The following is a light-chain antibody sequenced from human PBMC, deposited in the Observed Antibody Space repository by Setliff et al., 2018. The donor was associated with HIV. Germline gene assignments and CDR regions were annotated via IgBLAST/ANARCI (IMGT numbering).Light chain of an antibody. CDR1: SSDIGGHNF. V-gene: IGLV2-14*01. J-gene: IGLJ1*01. CDR2: GVN. Sequence: QSVLTQPASVSGSPGQSITISCAGSSSDIGGHNFVSWYQQDPGKAPKLMIYGVNNRPSGVSNRFSGSKSGNTASLTISGLQAEDEADYYCSSFSTISTQIFGGGTKVTVL. CDR3: SSFSTISTQI.